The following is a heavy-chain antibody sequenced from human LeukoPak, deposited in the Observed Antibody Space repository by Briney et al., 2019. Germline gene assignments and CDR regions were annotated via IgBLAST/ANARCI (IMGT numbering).Heavy chain of an antibody. Sequence: GGSLRLSCAASGFTFSSYWMSWVRQAPGKGLEWVANIKQDGSEKYYVDSVKGRFTISRDNAKNSLYLQMNSLRAEDTAVYYCARDERGYYYDSSGYYPPRYYGMDVWGQGTTVTVSS. CDR1: GFTFSSYW. CDR3: ARDERGYYYDSSGYYPPRYYGMDV. CDR2: IKQDGSEK. V-gene: IGHV3-7*01. J-gene: IGHJ6*02. D-gene: IGHD3-22*01.